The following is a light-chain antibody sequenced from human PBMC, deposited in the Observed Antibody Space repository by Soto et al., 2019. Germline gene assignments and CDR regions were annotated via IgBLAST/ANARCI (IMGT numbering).Light chain of an antibody. V-gene: IGKV3-20*01. CDR2: AAS. Sequence: EIVLTQSPGTLSLSPGERATLSCRASQSIINSYLAWYQQKPGQAPRLLIYAASSRATSIPDRFSGSGSGTDFTLTISRLEPEDFAVYYCQQYGSSPMYTFGQGTKLEIK. CDR3: QQYGSSPMYT. J-gene: IGKJ2*01. CDR1: QSIINSY.